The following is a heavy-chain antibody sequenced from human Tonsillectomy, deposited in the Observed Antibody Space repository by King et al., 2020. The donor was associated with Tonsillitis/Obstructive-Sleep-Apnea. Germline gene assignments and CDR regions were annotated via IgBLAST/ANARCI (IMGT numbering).Heavy chain of an antibody. CDR1: GGSISSYY. J-gene: IGHJ5*02. D-gene: IGHD1-1*01. V-gene: IGHV4-59*01. CDR2: IYYSGST. CDR3: ARVGYDNWFDP. Sequence: VQLQESGPGLVKPSETLSLTCTVSGGSISSYYWSWIRQPPGKGLEWIGYIYYSGSTNYNPSLKSRVTISVDTSKNQFSLKLSSVTAADTARYYCARVGYDNWFDPWGQGTLVTVSS.